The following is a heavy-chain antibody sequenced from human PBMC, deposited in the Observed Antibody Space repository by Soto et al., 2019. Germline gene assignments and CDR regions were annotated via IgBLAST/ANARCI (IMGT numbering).Heavy chain of an antibody. D-gene: IGHD1-26*01. J-gene: IGHJ4*02. Sequence: SETLFLTCAVSGYSISSSKWWGWIRQPPGKGLEWIGYIYYSGTTYYNPSLKSRVTMSVDTSKNQFSLKLTSVTAVDTAVYYCARREIQGPIDYWGQGTLVTVSS. CDR3: ARREIQGPIDY. CDR1: GYSISSSKW. CDR2: IYYSGTT. V-gene: IGHV4-28*01.